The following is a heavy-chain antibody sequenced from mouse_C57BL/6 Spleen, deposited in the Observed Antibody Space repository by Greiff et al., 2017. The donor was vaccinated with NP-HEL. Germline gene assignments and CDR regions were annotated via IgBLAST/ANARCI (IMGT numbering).Heavy chain of an antibody. CDR2: IYPGDGDT. CDR3: AGDYYGREGYFDY. CDR1: GYAFSSSW. D-gene: IGHD2-1*01. Sequence: QVQLKESGPELVKPGASVKISCKASGYAFSSSWMNWVKQRPGKGLEWIGRIYPGDGDTNYNGKFKGKATLTADKSSSTAYMQLSSLTSEDSAVYFCAGDYYGREGYFDYWGQGTTLTVSS. J-gene: IGHJ2*01. V-gene: IGHV1-82*01.